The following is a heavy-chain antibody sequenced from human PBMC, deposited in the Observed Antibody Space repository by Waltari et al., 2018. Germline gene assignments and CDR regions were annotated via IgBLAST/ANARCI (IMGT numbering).Heavy chain of an antibody. J-gene: IGHJ6*03. D-gene: IGHD6-13*01. CDR1: GGSFSGYS. CDR2: INHSGNT. V-gene: IGHV4-34*01. Sequence: QVHLQQWGAGLSKPSETLSLTCAVYGGSFSGYSWSWVRHPPGEGLEWIGEINHSGNTNYSPSLKGRVTISLDTSRTQFSLKLNSVTAADTAIYYCARSFLAASGTGYFYMDVWGKGTTVTVSS. CDR3: ARSFLAASGTGYFYMDV.